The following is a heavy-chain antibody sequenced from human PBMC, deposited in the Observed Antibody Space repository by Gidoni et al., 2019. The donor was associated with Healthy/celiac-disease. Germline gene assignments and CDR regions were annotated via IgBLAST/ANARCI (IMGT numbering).Heavy chain of an antibody. J-gene: IGHJ4*02. CDR2: INPSGGST. CDR1: GYTFTSYY. CDR3: ARDYGSITMVRGVIITNSVFDY. D-gene: IGHD3-10*01. V-gene: IGHV1-46*01. Sequence: QVQLVQSGAEVKKPGASVKVSCKASGYTFTSYYMHWVRQAPGQGLEWMGIINPSGGSTSYAQKFQGRVTMTRDTSTSTVYMELSSLRSEDTAVYYCARDYGSITMVRGVIITNSVFDYWGQGTLVTVSS.